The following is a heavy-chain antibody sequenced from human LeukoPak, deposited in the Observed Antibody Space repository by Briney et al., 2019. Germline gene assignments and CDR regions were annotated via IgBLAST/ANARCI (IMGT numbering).Heavy chain of an antibody. CDR2: MNPNSGNT. V-gene: IGHV1-8*01. CDR3: AGGLGSGSYWDYYYMDV. Sequence: ASVKVSCKASGYTFTSYDINWVRQATGQGLEWMGWMNPNSGNTGYAQKFQGRVTMTRNTSISTAYMELSSLRSEDTAVYYCAGGLGSGSYWDYYYMDVWGKGTTVTVSS. D-gene: IGHD1-26*01. CDR1: GYTFTSYD. J-gene: IGHJ6*03.